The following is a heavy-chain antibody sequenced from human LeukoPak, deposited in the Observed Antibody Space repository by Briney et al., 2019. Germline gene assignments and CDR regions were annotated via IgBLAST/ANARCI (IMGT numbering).Heavy chain of an antibody. CDR3: ARVGSSIAAAYPYYFDY. CDR2: IYYSGST. D-gene: IGHD6-13*01. V-gene: IGHV4-59*08. Sequence: PSETLSLTCTVSGGSISSYYWSWIRQPPGKGLEWIGYIYYSGSTNYNPSLKSRVTISVDTSKNQFSLKLSSVTAADTAVYYCARVGSSIAAAYPYYFDYWGQGTLVTVSS. CDR1: GGSISSYY. J-gene: IGHJ4*02.